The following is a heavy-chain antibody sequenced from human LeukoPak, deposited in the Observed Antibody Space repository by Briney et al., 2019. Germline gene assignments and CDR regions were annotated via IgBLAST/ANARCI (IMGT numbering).Heavy chain of an antibody. V-gene: IGHV4-4*07. CDR3: ARDGGYYDFWSGYPYFDY. CDR1: GGSISSYY. CDR2: IYTSGST. Sequence: SETLSLTCTVSGGSISSYYWSWIRQPAGKGLEWIGRIYTSGSTNYNPSLKSRVTMSVDTSKNQFSLKLSSVTAADTAVYYCARDGGYYDFWSGYPYFDYWGQGTLVTVSS. J-gene: IGHJ4*02. D-gene: IGHD3-3*01.